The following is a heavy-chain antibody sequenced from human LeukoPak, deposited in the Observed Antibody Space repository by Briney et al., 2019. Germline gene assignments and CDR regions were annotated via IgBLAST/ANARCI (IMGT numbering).Heavy chain of an antibody. CDR1: GFTLKKYD. Sequence: GGTLRLSCAASGFTLKKYDVTWVRQAPGKGLEWVSSISSSSSYIYYADSVKGRFTISRDNAKNSLYLQMNSLRAEDTAVYHCARGGGGTTGDYWGQGTLVTVSS. J-gene: IGHJ4*02. CDR2: ISSSSSYI. D-gene: IGHD1-1*01. CDR3: ARGGGGTTGDY. V-gene: IGHV3-21*01.